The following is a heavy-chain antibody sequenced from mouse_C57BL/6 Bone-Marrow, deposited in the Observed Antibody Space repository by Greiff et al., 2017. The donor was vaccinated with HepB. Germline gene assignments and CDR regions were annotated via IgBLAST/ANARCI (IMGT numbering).Heavy chain of an antibody. CDR3: AGDRYGYYSYWYFDV. Sequence: VQLKESEGGLVQPGSSMKLSCTASGFTFSDYYMAWVRQVPEKGLEWVANINYDGSSTYYLDSLKSRFIISRDNAKSILYLQMSSLKSEDTATYYCAGDRYGYYSYWYFDVWGTGTTVTVSS. V-gene: IGHV5-16*01. J-gene: IGHJ1*03. CDR1: GFTFSDYY. CDR2: INYDGSST. D-gene: IGHD2-3*01.